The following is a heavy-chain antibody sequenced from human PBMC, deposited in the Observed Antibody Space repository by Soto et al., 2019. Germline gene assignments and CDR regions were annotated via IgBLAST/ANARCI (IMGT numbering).Heavy chain of an antibody. CDR3: ARDGGSITGTRDDYYYYGMDV. CDR2: IYYSGST. CDR1: GGSISSYY. J-gene: IGHJ6*02. Sequence: SETLSLTCTVSGGSISSYYWSWIRQPPGKGLECIGYIYYSGSTNYNPSLKSRVTISVDTSKNQFSLKLSSVTAADTAVYYCARDGGSITGTRDDYYYYGMDVWGQGTTVTVSS. V-gene: IGHV4-59*01. D-gene: IGHD1-20*01.